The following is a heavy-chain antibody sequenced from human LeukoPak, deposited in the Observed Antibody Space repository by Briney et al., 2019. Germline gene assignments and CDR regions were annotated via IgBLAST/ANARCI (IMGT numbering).Heavy chain of an antibody. CDR1: GYSFTSYW. Sequence: GESLKISCKGSGYSFTSYWIGWVRQMPGKGLEWMGIIYPGDSDPRYSPSFQGQVTISADKSISTAYLQWSSLKASDTAMYYCARHGGYYYDSSGLPDYWGQGTLVTVSS. CDR2: IYPGDSDP. D-gene: IGHD3-22*01. CDR3: ARHGGYYYDSSGLPDY. J-gene: IGHJ4*02. V-gene: IGHV5-51*01.